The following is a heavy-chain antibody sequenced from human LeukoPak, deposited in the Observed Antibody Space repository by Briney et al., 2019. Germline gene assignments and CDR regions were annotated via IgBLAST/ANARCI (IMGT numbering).Heavy chain of an antibody. CDR3: ARDKIVGATHFDY. CDR1: GFTFSTYW. J-gene: IGHJ4*02. Sequence: GGSLRLSCAASGFTFSTYWMSWVRQAPGKGLEWMANIQQDGSEKYYVDSVKGRFTISRDNAKNSLYLQMNSLRAEDTAVYYCARDKIVGATHFDYWGQGTLVTVSS. CDR2: IQQDGSEK. D-gene: IGHD1-26*01. V-gene: IGHV3-7*01.